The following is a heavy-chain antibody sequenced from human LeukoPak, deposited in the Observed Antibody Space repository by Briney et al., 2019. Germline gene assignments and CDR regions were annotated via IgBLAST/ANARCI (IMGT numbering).Heavy chain of an antibody. V-gene: IGHV4-59*08. CDR1: GGSFSSYY. J-gene: IGHJ6*02. CDR3: ARLSIRPKYYYYYGMDV. CDR2: IYYSGST. Sequence: SETLSLTCAVYGGSFSSYYWSWIRQPPGKGLEWIGYIYYSGSTNYNPSLKSRVTISVDTSKNQFSLKLSSVTAADTAVYYCARLSIRPKYYYYYGMDVWGQGTTVTVSS.